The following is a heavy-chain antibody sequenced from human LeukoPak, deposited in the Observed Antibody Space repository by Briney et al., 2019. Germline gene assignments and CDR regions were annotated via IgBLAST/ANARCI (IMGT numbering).Heavy chain of an antibody. CDR2: MNPNSGDT. D-gene: IGHD3-22*01. Sequence: ASVKVSCKASGYTFTTYDINWVRQAPGQGLEGMGWMNPNSGDTGYAQKFQGRVTFTRNTSINTAYMELSSLRSEDTAVYYCARGQPSYYYDSSGYAYWGQGTLVTVSS. CDR3: ARGQPSYYYDSSGYAY. CDR1: GYTFTTYD. V-gene: IGHV1-8*03. J-gene: IGHJ4*02.